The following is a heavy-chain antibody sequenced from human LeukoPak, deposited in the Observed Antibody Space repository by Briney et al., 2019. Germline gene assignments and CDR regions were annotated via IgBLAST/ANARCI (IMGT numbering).Heavy chain of an antibody. CDR3: VTRGTTGTKYLEH. J-gene: IGHJ4*02. Sequence: GGSLRLSCAASGFTLTNYAMSWVRQAPGKGLEWVSAISGSDSSTYYADSVEGRFTFSRDNSKNTLNLQMNSLRVGDTAVYYCVTRGTTGTKYLEHWGQGSLVTVSS. V-gene: IGHV3-23*01. D-gene: IGHD1-1*01. CDR1: GFTLTNYA. CDR2: ISGSDSST.